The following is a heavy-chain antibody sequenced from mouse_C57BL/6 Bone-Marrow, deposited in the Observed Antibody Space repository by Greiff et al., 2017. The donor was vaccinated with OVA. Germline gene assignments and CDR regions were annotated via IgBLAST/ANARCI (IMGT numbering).Heavy chain of an antibody. J-gene: IGHJ4*01. D-gene: IGHD2-1*01. CDR2: IYPGSGST. Sequence: QVQLQQPGAELVKPGASVKMSCKASGYTFTSYWITWVKQRPGQGLEWIGDIYPGSGSTNYNEKFKSKATLTVDTSSSTAYMQLSSLTSEDSAVYYCARRGGNYNYAMDYWGQGTSVTVSS. V-gene: IGHV1-55*01. CDR3: ARRGGNYNYAMDY. CDR1: GYTFTSYW.